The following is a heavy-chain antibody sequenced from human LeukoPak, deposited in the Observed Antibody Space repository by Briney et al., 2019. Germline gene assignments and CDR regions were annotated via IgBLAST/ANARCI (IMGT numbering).Heavy chain of an antibody. CDR1: GGSISSGDYY. CDR3: ARDPMATVYFDY. CDR2: IYYSGST. Sequence: SQTLSLTCTVSGGSISSGDYYWSWIRQPPGKGLEWIGYIYYSGSTYYNPSLKSRVTISVDTSKNQFSLKLSSVTAADTAVYYCARDPMATVYFDYWGQGTLVTVSS. D-gene: IGHD5-24*01. J-gene: IGHJ4*02. V-gene: IGHV4-30-4*01.